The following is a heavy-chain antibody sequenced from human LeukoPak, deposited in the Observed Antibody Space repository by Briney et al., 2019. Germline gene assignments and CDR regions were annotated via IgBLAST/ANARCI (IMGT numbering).Heavy chain of an antibody. CDR2: INHSGST. J-gene: IGHJ4*02. CDR3: ARGLRAATHLPFDY. Sequence: PSETLSLTCAVYGGSFSGYYWSWIRQPPGKGLEWIGEINHSGSTNYNPSLKSRVTISVDTSKNQFSLKLSSVTAADTAVYYRARGLRAATHLPFDYWGQGTLVPSPQ. CDR1: GGSFSGYY. V-gene: IGHV4-34*01. D-gene: IGHD2-2*01.